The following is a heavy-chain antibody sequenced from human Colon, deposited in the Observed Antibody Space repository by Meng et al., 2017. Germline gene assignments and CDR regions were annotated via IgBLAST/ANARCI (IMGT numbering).Heavy chain of an antibody. CDR3: ARDPESSIAVAGTYDY. CDR2: ISSSSSYI. CDR1: GFTFSSYS. Sequence: GESLKISCAASGFTFSSYSMNWVRQAPGKGLEWVSSISSSSSYIYYADSVKGRFTISRDNAKNSLYLQMNSLSAEDTAVYYCARDPESSIAVAGTYDYWGQGTLVTVSS. V-gene: IGHV3-21*01. D-gene: IGHD6-19*01. J-gene: IGHJ4*02.